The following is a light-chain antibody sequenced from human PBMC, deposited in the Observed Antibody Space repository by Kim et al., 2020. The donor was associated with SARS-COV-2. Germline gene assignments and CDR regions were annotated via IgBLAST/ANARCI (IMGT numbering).Light chain of an antibody. CDR3: QQYNHLPLT. J-gene: IGKJ4*01. V-gene: IGKV1-33*01. Sequence: ASVGDRVIITCQASQNIYNSLNWYQQKPGKAPKLLIYDASKLKAGVPSRFSGSGSGTEFTFTISSLQPEDIATYYCQQYNHLPLTFGGGTKVDIK. CDR2: DAS. CDR1: QNIYNS.